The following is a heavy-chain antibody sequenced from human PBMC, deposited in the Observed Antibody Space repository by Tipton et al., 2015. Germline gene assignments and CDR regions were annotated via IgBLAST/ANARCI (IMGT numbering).Heavy chain of an antibody. V-gene: IGHV4-39*01. Sequence: TLSLTRTVSAGSISSSSHYWGWIRQPPGKGLEWIGCIYYSGSTYYNPSLKSRVTISVDTSKNQFSLKLNSVTAADTAVYYCARHRGGYYYYGMDVWGQGTTVTVSS. D-gene: IGHD3-16*01. CDR3: ARHRGGYYYYGMDV. J-gene: IGHJ6*02. CDR1: AGSISSSSHY. CDR2: IYYSGST.